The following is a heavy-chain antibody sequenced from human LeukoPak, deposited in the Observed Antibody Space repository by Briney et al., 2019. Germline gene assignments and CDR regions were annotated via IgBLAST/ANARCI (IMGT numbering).Heavy chain of an antibody. CDR1: GFTFSSYS. J-gene: IGHJ5*02. CDR2: ISSSSYI. V-gene: IGHV3-21*01. D-gene: IGHD2-2*02. CDR3: ARDHCSSTSCYTTYNWFDP. Sequence: GGSLRLSCAASGFTFSSYSMNWVRQAPGKGLEWVSSISSSSYIYYADSVKGRFTISRDNAKNSLYLQMNSLRAEDTAVYYCARDHCSSTSCYTTYNWFDPWGQGTLVTVPS.